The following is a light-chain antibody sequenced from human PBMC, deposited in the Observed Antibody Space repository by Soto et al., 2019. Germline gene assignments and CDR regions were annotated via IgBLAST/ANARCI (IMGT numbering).Light chain of an antibody. V-gene: IGLV2-14*03. J-gene: IGLJ1*01. CDR1: SSDVGGFNY. CDR3: NSYTSSSTYV. CDR2: DVT. Sequence: QSVLTQPASVSGSPGQSITISCTGTSSDVGGFNYVSWYQQHPGKAPKLMIYDVTNRPSGVSYRFSGSKSGNTASLTISGLPAEDGADYYCNSYTSSSTYVFGTGTKLTVL.